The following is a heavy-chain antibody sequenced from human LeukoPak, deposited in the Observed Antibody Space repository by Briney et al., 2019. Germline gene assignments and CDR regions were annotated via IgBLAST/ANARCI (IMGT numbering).Heavy chain of an antibody. CDR1: GGSIFSTSFY. CDR3: ARRSDSGSDDGEDYFDY. J-gene: IGHJ4*02. CDR2: MYYDGTT. V-gene: IGHV4-39*01. D-gene: IGHD1-26*01. Sequence: KPSETLSLACTVSGGSIFSTSFYWGWIRQPPGKRLEWIGSMYYDGTTYHNPSLKSRVTISVDTSNSQFSLRLTSVTAADTAVYFCARRSDSGSDDGEDYFDYWGQGTLVTVSS.